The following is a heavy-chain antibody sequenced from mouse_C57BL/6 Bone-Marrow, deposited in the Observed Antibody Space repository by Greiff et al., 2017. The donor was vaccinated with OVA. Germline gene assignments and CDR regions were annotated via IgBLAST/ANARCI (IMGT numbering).Heavy chain of an antibody. CDR2: ISGGGGNT. CDR1: GFTFSSYT. V-gene: IGHV5-9*01. Sequence: EVQGVESGGGLVKPGGSLKLSCAASGFTFSSYTMSWVRQTPEKRLEWVATISGGGGNTYYPDSVKGRFTISRDNAKNTLYLQMSSLRSEDTALYYCARYYYGSDWGQGTLVTVSA. CDR3: ARYYYGSD. J-gene: IGHJ3*01. D-gene: IGHD1-1*01.